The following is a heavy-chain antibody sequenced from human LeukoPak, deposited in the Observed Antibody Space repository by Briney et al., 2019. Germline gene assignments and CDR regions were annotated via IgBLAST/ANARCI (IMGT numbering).Heavy chain of an antibody. V-gene: IGHV3-30*04. CDR3: ARINDQLERRRDY. Sequence: GGSLRLSCAASGFTFSSYAMHWVRQAPGKGLEWVAVISYDGSNKYYADSVKGRFTISTDNSKNTLYLQMNSLRAEDTAVYYCARINDQLERRRDYWGQGTLVTVSS. D-gene: IGHD1-1*01. CDR1: GFTFSSYA. CDR2: ISYDGSNK. J-gene: IGHJ4*02.